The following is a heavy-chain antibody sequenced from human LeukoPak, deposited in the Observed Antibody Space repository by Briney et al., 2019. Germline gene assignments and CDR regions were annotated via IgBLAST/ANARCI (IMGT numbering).Heavy chain of an antibody. CDR3: TTSRDGYNWDDY. CDR1: GFTFSSYA. J-gene: IGHJ4*02. Sequence: PGGSLRLSCAASGFTFSSYAMSWVRQAPGKGLEWVGRIKSKTDGGTTDYAAPVKGRFTISRDDSKNTLYLQMNSLKTEDTAVYYCTTSRDGYNWDDYWGQGTLVTVSS. CDR2: IKSKTDGGTT. D-gene: IGHD5-24*01. V-gene: IGHV3-15*01.